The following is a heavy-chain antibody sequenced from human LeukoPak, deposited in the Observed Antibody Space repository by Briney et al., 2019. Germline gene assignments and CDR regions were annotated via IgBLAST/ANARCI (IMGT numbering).Heavy chain of an antibody. CDR3: ARTISQQWEPFDY. D-gene: IGHD1-26*01. J-gene: IGHJ4*02. CDR1: GFTFSSYA. V-gene: IGHV3-64*01. Sequence: GGSLRLSCAASGFTFSSYAMHWVRQAPGKGLEYVSAISSNGGSTYYANSVKGRFTISRDNSKNTLYLQMGSLRAEDMAVYYCARTISQQWEPFDYWGQGTLVTVSS. CDR2: ISSNGGST.